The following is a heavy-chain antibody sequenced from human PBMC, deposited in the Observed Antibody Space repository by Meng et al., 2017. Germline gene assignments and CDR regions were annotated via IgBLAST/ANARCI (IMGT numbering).Heavy chain of an antibody. J-gene: IGHJ4*02. CDR3: ARVQQWLAYDY. D-gene: IGHD6-19*01. V-gene: IGHV3-30*01. Sequence: QLVASGGGVVLTGRSLSLSCAASGFTFSSYAMHWVRQAPGKGLEWVAVISYDGSNKYYADSVKGRFTISRDNSKNTLYLQMNSLRAEDTAVYYCARVQQWLAYDYWGQGTLVTVSS. CDR2: ISYDGSNK. CDR1: GFTFSSYA.